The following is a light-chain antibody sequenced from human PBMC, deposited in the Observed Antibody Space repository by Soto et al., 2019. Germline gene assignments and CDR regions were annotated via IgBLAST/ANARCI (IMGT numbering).Light chain of an antibody. V-gene: IGLV1-47*01. CDR3: QSYGTSLSGLYV. J-gene: IGLJ1*01. CDR2: TND. Sequence: QSALTQPPSASGTPGQRVTISCSGGDSNIGSNPVYWYQQLPGTAPKLVIHTNDQRPSGVPDRFSVSKSGASASLAITGLRAEDEGDYFCQSYGTSLSGLYVFGTGTKLTVL. CDR1: DSNIGSNP.